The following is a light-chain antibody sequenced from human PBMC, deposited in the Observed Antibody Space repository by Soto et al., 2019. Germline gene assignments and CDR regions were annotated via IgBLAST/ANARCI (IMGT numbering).Light chain of an antibody. Sequence: QMTQSPSTLSASVGDRVTITCRASQSIDTWLAWYQQKPGKAPRLLIYEASDLESGVPSRFSGSGSGTEFTLTINGLQTDDIAPYYCQQYENFSPTFGPGTKVSIK. CDR3: QQYENFSPT. V-gene: IGKV1-5*01. J-gene: IGKJ3*01. CDR1: QSIDTW. CDR2: EAS.